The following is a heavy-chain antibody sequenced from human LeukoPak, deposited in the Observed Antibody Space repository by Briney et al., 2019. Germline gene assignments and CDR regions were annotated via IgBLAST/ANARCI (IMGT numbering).Heavy chain of an antibody. D-gene: IGHD3-22*01. J-gene: IGHJ4*02. Sequence: PGGSLRLSCAAPGFTFSSYGMHWVRQAPGKGLEWEAVISYDGSNKYYADSVKGRFTISRDNSKNTLYLQMNSLRAEDTAVYYSAKETYYYDSNGYFDYWGQGTLVTVSS. CDR3: AKETYYYDSNGYFDY. CDR1: GFTFSSYG. CDR2: ISYDGSNK. V-gene: IGHV3-30*18.